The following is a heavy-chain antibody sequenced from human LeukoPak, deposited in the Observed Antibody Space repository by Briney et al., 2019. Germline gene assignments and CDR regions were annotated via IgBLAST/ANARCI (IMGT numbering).Heavy chain of an antibody. J-gene: IGHJ4*02. CDR1: GYTFTDYF. D-gene: IGHD6-13*01. V-gene: IGHV1-2*02. CDR3: ARDYSSSWYLV. CDR2: INPNSGDT. Sequence: ASVMVSCKASGYTFTDYFMHWVRQAPGQGLEWMGWINPNSGDTNFAQKFQGRVTMTRDTSISTAYMELSRLRSDDTAVYYCARDYSSSWYLVWGQGTLVTVSS.